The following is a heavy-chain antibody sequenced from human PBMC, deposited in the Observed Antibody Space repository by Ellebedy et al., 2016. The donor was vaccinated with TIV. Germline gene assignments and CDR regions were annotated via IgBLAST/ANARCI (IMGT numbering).Heavy chain of an antibody. Sequence: GGSLRLSCAASGFTVSTSYMNWVRQAPGKGLEWVSNIIASDVTYYAESVKGRFTISRDNAKNSLYLQMNSLRSEDTAVYYCARDRGGQYSSDGYYDAFDIWGQGTLVTVS. V-gene: IGHV3-53*01. CDR1: GFTVSTSY. D-gene: IGHD5-24*01. J-gene: IGHJ3*02. CDR3: ARDRGGQYSSDGYYDAFDI. CDR2: IIASDVT.